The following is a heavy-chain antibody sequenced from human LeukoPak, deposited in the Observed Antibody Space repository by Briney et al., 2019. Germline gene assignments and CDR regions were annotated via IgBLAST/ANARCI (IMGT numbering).Heavy chain of an antibody. D-gene: IGHD2-15*01. Sequence: ASVKVSCKASGYTFTSYGISWVRQAPGQGLEWMGWISAYNGNTNYAQKLQGRVTMTTDTSTSTAYMELRSLRSDDTAVYSCARVMGRGHTPYYYYYYIDVWGKGTTVTVSS. CDR1: GYTFTSYG. V-gene: IGHV1-18*01. J-gene: IGHJ6*03. CDR3: ARVMGRGHTPYYYYYYIDV. CDR2: ISAYNGNT.